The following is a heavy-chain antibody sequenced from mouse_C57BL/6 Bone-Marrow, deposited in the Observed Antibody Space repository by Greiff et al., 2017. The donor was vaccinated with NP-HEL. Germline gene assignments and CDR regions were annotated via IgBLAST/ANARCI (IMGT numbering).Heavy chain of an antibody. CDR3: ARTTMSMTRRVRYAMDY. CDR1: GYTFTSYW. D-gene: IGHD1-1*01. Sequence: QVQLQQPGAELVKPGASVKMSCKASGYTFTSYWITWVKQRPGQGLEWIGDIYPGSGSTNYNEKFKSKATLTVDTSSSTAYMQLSSLTSEDSAVYYWARTTMSMTRRVRYAMDYWGQGTSVTVSS. J-gene: IGHJ4*01. CDR2: IYPGSGST. V-gene: IGHV1-55*01.